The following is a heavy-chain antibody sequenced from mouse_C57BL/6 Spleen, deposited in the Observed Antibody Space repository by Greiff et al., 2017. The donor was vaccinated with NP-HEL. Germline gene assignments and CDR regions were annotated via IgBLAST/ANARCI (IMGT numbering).Heavy chain of an antibody. CDR3: AREGLRRGAYYAMDY. CDR2: IDPSDSET. V-gene: IGHV1-52*01. J-gene: IGHJ4*01. D-gene: IGHD2-4*01. CDR1: GYTFTSYW. Sequence: QVQLQQPGAELVRPGSSVKLSCKASGYTFTSYWMHWVKQRPIQGLEWIGNIDPSDSETHYNQKFKDKATLTVDKSSSTAYMQLSSLTSEDSAVYYGAREGLRRGAYYAMDYWGQGTSVTVSS.